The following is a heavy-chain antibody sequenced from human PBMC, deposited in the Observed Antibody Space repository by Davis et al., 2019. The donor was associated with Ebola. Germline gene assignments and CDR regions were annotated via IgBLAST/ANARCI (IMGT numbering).Heavy chain of an antibody. Sequence: PGGSLRLSCAASGFTFSSYWMSWVRQAPGKGLEWVANIKQDGSEKYYVDSVKGRFTISRDNAKNSLYLQMNSLRAEDTAVYYCARDLYCSSTSCPYYFDYWGQGTLVTVSS. CDR1: GFTFSSYW. J-gene: IGHJ4*02. CDR2: IKQDGSEK. V-gene: IGHV3-7*03. D-gene: IGHD2-2*01. CDR3: ARDLYCSSTSCPYYFDY.